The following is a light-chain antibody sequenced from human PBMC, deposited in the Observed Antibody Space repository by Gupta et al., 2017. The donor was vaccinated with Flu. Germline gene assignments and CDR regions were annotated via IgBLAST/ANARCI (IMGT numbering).Light chain of an antibody. CDR2: DVS. CDR3: CSYASSYTFYV. Sequence: QSALTQPRPVPGSPGQSHTISCPGTSSDVGGYNYVSWYQHHPANAPILMIYDVSMLPSGVPDRFSCSTSGNTASLTISGLQDEEEADYYYCSYASSYTFYVFGGGTKVTVL. CDR1: SSDVGGYNY. V-gene: IGLV2-11*01. J-gene: IGLJ1*01.